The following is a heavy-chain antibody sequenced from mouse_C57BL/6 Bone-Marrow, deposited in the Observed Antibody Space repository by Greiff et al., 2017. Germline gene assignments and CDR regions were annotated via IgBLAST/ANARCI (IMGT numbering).Heavy chain of an antibody. Sequence: VQLQQSGPVLVKPGASVKMSCKASGYTFTDYYMNWVKQSHGKSLEWIGVINPYNGGTSYNQKFKGKATLTVDKSSSTAYMELNSLTSEDSAVYYCAQITTVVAPDYWGQGTTLTVSS. CDR1: GYTFTDYY. J-gene: IGHJ2*01. D-gene: IGHD1-1*01. CDR3: AQITTVVAPDY. V-gene: IGHV1-19*01. CDR2: INPYNGGT.